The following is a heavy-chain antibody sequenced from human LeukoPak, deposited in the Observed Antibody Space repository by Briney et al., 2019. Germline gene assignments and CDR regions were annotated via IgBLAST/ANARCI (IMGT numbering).Heavy chain of an antibody. D-gene: IGHD6-19*01. CDR3: AKDLGSSGWYIDY. CDR1: GFTFSNFG. Sequence: PGGSLRLSCAASGFTFSNFGMNWVRQAPGKGLEWVSSNSGGSTYYADSVKGRFTISRDNSKNTLYLQMNSLRAEDTAVYHCAKDLGSSGWYIDYWGQGTLVTVSS. CDR2: NSGGST. J-gene: IGHJ4*02. V-gene: IGHV3-23*01.